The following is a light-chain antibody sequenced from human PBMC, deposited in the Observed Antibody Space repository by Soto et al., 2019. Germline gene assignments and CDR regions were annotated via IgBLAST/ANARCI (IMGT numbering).Light chain of an antibody. V-gene: IGKV3-11*01. J-gene: IGKJ4*01. CDR2: DAS. Sequence: EIVLTQSPATLSLSPGERATLSCRASQSVSSYLAWYQQKPGQAPRLLIYDASNRATGTPARFSGSGSGTDFTLTISSPEPEDFAVYYCQQRSNWPSTFGGGTKVEIK. CDR3: QQRSNWPST. CDR1: QSVSSY.